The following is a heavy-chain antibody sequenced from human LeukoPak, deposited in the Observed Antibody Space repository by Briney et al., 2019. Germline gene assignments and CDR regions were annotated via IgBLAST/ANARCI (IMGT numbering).Heavy chain of an antibody. CDR2: IWYDGSNK. D-gene: IGHD2-15*01. CDR1: GFTFSSFG. Sequence: GGSLRLSCAASGFTFSSFGMHWVRQAPGKGLEWVGVIWYDGSNKYYADSVKGRFTISRDNSKNTLYLQMNSLRAEDTAVYYCARELPPVVTYYFDYWGQGTLVTVSS. J-gene: IGHJ4*02. V-gene: IGHV3-33*01. CDR3: ARELPPVVTYYFDY.